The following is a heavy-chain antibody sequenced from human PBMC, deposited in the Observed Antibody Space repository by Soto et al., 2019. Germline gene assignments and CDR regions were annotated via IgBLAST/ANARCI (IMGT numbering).Heavy chain of an antibody. CDR2: INPSGGST. J-gene: IGHJ6*02. D-gene: IGHD2-2*01. CDR1: GYTFTSYY. Sequence: ASVKVSCKASGYTFTSYYMHWVRQAPGQGLEWMGIINPSGGSTSYAQKFQGRVTMTRGTSTSTVYMELSSLRSEDTAVYYCARDLYIVVVPERSVDYYYYGMDVWGQGTTVTVSS. CDR3: ARDLYIVVVPERSVDYYYYGMDV. V-gene: IGHV1-46*01.